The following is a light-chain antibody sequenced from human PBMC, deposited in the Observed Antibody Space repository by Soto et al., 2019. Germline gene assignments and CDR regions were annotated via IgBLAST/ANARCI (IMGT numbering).Light chain of an antibody. CDR1: QSVTNNY. Sequence: EVVLTQSPGTLSLSPGESASLSCRASQSVTNNYLAWYQQRPGQAPRLLIFGSSDRATGIPDRFSGSGSGTDFTLTITRLEPEDFAVYYCHQYGSSYPHTFGQGTKLEIK. J-gene: IGKJ2*01. CDR2: GSS. V-gene: IGKV3-20*01. CDR3: HQYGSSYPHT.